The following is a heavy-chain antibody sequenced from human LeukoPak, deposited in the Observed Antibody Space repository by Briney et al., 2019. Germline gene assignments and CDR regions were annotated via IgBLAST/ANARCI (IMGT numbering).Heavy chain of an antibody. Sequence: GGSLRLSCAASGFTFSSYWMSWVRQAPGKGLEWVANIKQDGSEKYYVDSVKGRFTISRDNAKNSLYLQMNSLRAEDTAVYYCAGEDSWILYSSRVDAFDIWGQGTMVTVSS. J-gene: IGHJ3*02. CDR1: GFTFSSYW. V-gene: IGHV3-7*01. CDR2: IKQDGSEK. CDR3: AGEDSWILYSSRVDAFDI. D-gene: IGHD6-13*01.